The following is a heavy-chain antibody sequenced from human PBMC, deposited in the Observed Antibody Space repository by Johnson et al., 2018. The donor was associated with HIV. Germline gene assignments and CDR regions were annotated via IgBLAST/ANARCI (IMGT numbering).Heavy chain of an antibody. CDR1: GFTVSTNS. CDR3: ARGDGIVGGSDAFDI. D-gene: IGHD1-26*01. Sequence: EVQLVESGGGLVQTGGSLRLSCAASGFTVSTNSLIWVRQAPGKGLEWVSVIYSGADPVYADSVKGRFTISRDNSKNTLYLQMNSLRAEDTAVYYCARGDGIVGGSDAFDIWGKGTMVTVSS. V-gene: IGHV3-66*01. J-gene: IGHJ3*02. CDR2: IYSGADP.